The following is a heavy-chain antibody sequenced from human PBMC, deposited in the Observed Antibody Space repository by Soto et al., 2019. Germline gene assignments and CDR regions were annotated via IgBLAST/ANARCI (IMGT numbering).Heavy chain of an antibody. CDR3: ARDGTDPPYYYDSSGYPHPT. CDR1: GYNFISSE. Sequence: SVKVSCKTSGYNFISSEISWVRQAPGQGLELMGRINPILGETDAARKFQGRVTMTADKSTSTAYMELSSLRSEDTAVYYCARDGTDPPYYYDSSGYPHPTWGQGTLVTVS. J-gene: IGHJ4*02. V-gene: IGHV1-69*04. CDR2: INPILGET. D-gene: IGHD3-22*01.